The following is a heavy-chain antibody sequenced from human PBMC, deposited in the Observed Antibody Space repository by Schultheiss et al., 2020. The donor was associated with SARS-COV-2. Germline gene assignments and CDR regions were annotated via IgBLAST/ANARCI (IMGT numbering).Heavy chain of an antibody. Sequence: GGSLRLSCAASGFTFSSYAMHWVRQAPGKGLEWVAVISYDGSNKYYADSVKGRFTISRDNSKNTLYLQMNSLRAEDTAVYYCAKDPKKGAVAGTGYYYYMDVWGKGTTVTVSS. CDR1: GFTFSSYA. D-gene: IGHD6-19*01. CDR2: ISYDGSNK. J-gene: IGHJ6*03. V-gene: IGHV3-30*07. CDR3: AKDPKKGAVAGTGYYYYMDV.